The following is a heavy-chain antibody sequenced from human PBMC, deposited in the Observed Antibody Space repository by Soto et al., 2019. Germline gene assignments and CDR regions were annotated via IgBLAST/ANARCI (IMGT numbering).Heavy chain of an antibody. D-gene: IGHD3-10*01. V-gene: IGHV1-69*12. CDR2: IIPIFGTA. Sequence: QVQLVQSGAEVKKPGSSVKVSCKASGGTFSSYAISWVRQAPGQGLEWMGGIIPIFGTANYAQKFQGRVTITADESTSTAYMELSSLRSEDTAVYYCAREGPGVRGVMNAFDIWGQGTMVTVSS. CDR3: AREGPGVRGVMNAFDI. CDR1: GGTFSSYA. J-gene: IGHJ3*02.